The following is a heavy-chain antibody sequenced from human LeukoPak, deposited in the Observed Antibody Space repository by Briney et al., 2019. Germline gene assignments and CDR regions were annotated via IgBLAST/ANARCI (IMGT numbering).Heavy chain of an antibody. CDR3: ARGAPPTYYDSRGYLDY. CDR1: GGTFSSYA. J-gene: IGHJ4*02. Sequence: SVKVSCKASGGTFSSYAISWVRQAPGQGLEWMGGIIPIFGTANYAQKFQGRVTVTTDMSTTTVYMELSSLTSEDTAVYYCARGAPPTYYDSRGYLDYWGQGTQVTVSS. D-gene: IGHD3-22*01. V-gene: IGHV1-69*05. CDR2: IIPIFGTA.